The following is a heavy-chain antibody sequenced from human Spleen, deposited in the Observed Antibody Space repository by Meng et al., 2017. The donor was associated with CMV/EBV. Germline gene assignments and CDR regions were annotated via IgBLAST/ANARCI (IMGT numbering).Heavy chain of an antibody. J-gene: IGHJ4*02. CDR2: TYYRSKWYN. Sequence: SETLSLTCALSGDSVSSNSAAWNWIRQSPSRGLEWLGRTYYRSKWYNDYAVSVKSRITINPDTSKNQFSLQLNSVTPEDTAVYYCARGGGTEEYSSSSTFGVWGQGTLVTVSS. CDR3: ARGGGTEEYSSSSTFGV. D-gene: IGHD6-6*01. V-gene: IGHV6-1*01. CDR1: GDSVSSNSAA.